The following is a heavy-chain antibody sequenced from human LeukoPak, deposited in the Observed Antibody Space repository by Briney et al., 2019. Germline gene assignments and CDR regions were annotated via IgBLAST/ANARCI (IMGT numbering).Heavy chain of an antibody. CDR2: ISGSGDAT. V-gene: IGHV3-23*01. J-gene: IGHJ5*02. Sequence: GGSLRLSCAASGFTFSNYAMSWVRQAPGRGLEWVSTISGSGDATFFADAVKGRFTVSRDTSKNTVHLQMDSLRAEDTALYYCAKGGASGWYSSNWFDPWGQGTLVTVSS. CDR1: GFTFSNYA. D-gene: IGHD6-19*01. CDR3: AKGGASGWYSSNWFDP.